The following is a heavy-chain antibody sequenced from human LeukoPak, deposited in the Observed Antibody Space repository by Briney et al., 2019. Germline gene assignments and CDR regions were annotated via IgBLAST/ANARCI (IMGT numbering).Heavy chain of an antibody. D-gene: IGHD6-13*01. J-gene: IGHJ4*02. CDR2: ISGSGGST. V-gene: IGHV3-23*01. CDR3: ARKIGFSGSWYYGRHYFDY. Sequence: PGGSLRLSCAASGFTFSSYAMSWVRQAPGKGLEWVSAISGSGGSTYYADSVKGRFTISRDNSKNTLYLQMNSLRAEDTAVYYCARKIGFSGSWYYGRHYFDYWGQGTLVTVSS. CDR1: GFTFSSYA.